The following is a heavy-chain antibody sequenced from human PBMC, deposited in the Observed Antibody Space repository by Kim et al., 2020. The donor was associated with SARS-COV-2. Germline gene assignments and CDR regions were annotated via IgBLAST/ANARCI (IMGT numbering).Heavy chain of an antibody. CDR3: ARHKVGSGFFEY. D-gene: IGHD6-19*01. V-gene: IGHV4-59*08. Sequence: NYNPSLKSRVTISRDTSKSQFSLKLSSVTAAETAVYYCARHKVGSGFFEYWGQGTLVTISS. J-gene: IGHJ4*02.